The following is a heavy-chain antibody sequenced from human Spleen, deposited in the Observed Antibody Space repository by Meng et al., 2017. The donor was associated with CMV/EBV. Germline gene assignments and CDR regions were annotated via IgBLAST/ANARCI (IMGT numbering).Heavy chain of an antibody. CDR1: GFTFSNYW. V-gene: IGHV3-74*01. CDR2: VNSDGSIT. CDR3: AREDCTGTKCYIDY. J-gene: IGHJ4*02. D-gene: IGHD2-8*02. Sequence: GGSLRLSCAASGFTFSNYWMHWVRQAPGERLVWVSHVNSDGSITNYADSVKGRFTISRGNAKSTLYLKMNSLRAEDTAVYYCAREDCTGTKCYIDYWGQGTLVTVSS.